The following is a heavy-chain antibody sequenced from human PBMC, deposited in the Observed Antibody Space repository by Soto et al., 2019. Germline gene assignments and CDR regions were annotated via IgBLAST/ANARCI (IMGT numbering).Heavy chain of an antibody. J-gene: IGHJ4*02. CDR1: GGTFSSYA. V-gene: IGHV1-69*13. D-gene: IGHD3-22*01. Sequence: SVKVSCKASGGTFSSYAISWVRQAPGQGLEWMGGIIPIFGTANYAQKFQGRVTITADESTSTAYMELSSLRSEDTAVYYCARVRNYYDSSGYLFDYWGQGTLVTVSS. CDR2: IIPIFGTA. CDR3: ARVRNYYDSSGYLFDY.